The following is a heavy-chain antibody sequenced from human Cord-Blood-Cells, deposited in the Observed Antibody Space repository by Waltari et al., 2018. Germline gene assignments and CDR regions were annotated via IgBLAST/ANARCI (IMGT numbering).Heavy chain of an antibody. J-gene: IGHJ6*03. V-gene: IGHV4-34*01. CDR3: ARGPPYCSSTSCYTGGTIYYYYYMDV. CDR2: INHSVST. D-gene: IGHD2-2*02. Sequence: QVQLQPWGAGLLKPSETLSLTCAVYGGSFSGSYWSCIRTRPGKGLEWIGEINHSVSTNYNPSLKSLVTISVDTSKNQFFLKLSSVTAADTAVYYCARGPPYCSSTSCYTGGTIYYYYYMDVWGKGTRSPSP. CDR1: GGSFSGSY.